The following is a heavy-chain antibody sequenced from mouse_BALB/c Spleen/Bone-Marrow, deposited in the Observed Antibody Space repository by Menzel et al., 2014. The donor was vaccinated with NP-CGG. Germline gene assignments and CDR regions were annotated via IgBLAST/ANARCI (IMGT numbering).Heavy chain of an antibody. Sequence: QVQRQQSGAELARPGASVKMSCKASGYTFTSYTMHWVKQRPGQGLEWIGYINPSSGYANYNQKFKDKATLTADKSSSTAYLQLSSRTSEDSAVYYCARSAYYRSLFAYWGQGTPVTVS. CDR3: ARSAYYRSLFAY. CDR2: INPSSGYA. D-gene: IGHD2-14*01. V-gene: IGHV1-4*01. CDR1: GYTFTSYT. J-gene: IGHJ3*01.